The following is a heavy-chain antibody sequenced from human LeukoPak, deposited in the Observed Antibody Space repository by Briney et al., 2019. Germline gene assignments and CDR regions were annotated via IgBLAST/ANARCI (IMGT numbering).Heavy chain of an antibody. CDR1: LDTSSIDS. CDR3: ERDQNWSSGWYPGAFDI. Sequence: GGSLRLSCAPPLDTSSIDSMNAVPAGPEEGRWRVATTKKEGRERYNMDSVKGRFTISRDNAKNSLYLQMNRLRAEDTDVYYCERDQNWSSGWYPGAFDIWGQGTMVTVAS. J-gene: IGHJ3*02. V-gene: IGHV3-7*01. CDR2: TKKEGRER. D-gene: IGHD6-19*01.